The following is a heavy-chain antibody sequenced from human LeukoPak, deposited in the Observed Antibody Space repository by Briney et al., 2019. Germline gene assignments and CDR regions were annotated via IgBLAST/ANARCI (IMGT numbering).Heavy chain of an antibody. D-gene: IGHD1-26*01. V-gene: IGHV4-39*02. CDR2: IFYSGGS. J-gene: IGHJ4*02. Sequence: PSETLSLTCTVSGGSISSSSYYWGWIRQPPGKGLEWIGSIFYSGGSYYNPSLKSRVTISVDTSKNHFSLKLTSVTAADTAVYYCARDSGSYSFDCWGQGTLVTVSS. CDR1: GGSISSSSYY. CDR3: ARDSGSYSFDC.